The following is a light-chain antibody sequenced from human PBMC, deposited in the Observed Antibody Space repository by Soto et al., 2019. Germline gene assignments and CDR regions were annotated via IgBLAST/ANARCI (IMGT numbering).Light chain of an antibody. Sequence: EIVVTQSPATLSLSPGDRATLSCRASQNVNYYLDWYQQKPGQAPRLLIYDTANRDTGIPGRFTGSGSGTEFPLNTNSLEPDDFAVCYWYQRSNWPTFGGGTKVEIK. CDR3: YQRSNWPT. CDR1: QNVNYY. CDR2: DTA. J-gene: IGKJ4*01. V-gene: IGKV3-11*01.